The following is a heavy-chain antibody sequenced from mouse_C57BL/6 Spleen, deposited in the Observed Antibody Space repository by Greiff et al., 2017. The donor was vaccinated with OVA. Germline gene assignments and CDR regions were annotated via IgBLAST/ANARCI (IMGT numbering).Heavy chain of an antibody. Sequence: DVMLVESGGGLVKPGGSLKLSCAASGFTFSDYGMHWVRQAPEKGLEWVAYISSGSSTIYYADTVKGRFTISRDNAKNTLFLQMTSLRSEDTAMYYCARQLGRYFDYWGQGTTLTVSS. CDR3: ARQLGRYFDY. J-gene: IGHJ2*01. CDR2: ISSGSSTI. D-gene: IGHD4-1*02. CDR1: GFTFSDYG. V-gene: IGHV5-17*01.